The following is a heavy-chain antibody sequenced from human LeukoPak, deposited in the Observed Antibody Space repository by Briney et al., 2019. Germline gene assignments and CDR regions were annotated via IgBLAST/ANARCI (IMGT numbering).Heavy chain of an antibody. V-gene: IGHV4-39*07. CDR2: IYYSGST. D-gene: IGHD3-10*01. CDR1: GGSISSSSYY. CDR3: ARAEVTMVRGVIIAYFDY. Sequence: SETLSLTCTVSGGSISSSSYYWGWIRQPPGKGLEWIGSIYYSGSTYYNPSLKSRVTISVDTSKNQFSLKLSSVTAADTAVYYCARAEVTMVRGVIIAYFDYWGQGTLVTVSS. J-gene: IGHJ4*02.